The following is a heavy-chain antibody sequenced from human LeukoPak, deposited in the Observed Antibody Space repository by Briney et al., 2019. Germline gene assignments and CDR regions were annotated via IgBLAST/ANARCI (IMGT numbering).Heavy chain of an antibody. CDR1: GYTFTSYY. CDR2: IIPIFGTA. Sequence: SVKVSCKASGYTFTSYYMHWVRQAPGQGLEWMGGIIPIFGTANYAQKFQGRVTITADESTSTAYMELSSLRSEDTAVYYCARESFEELLSYFDYWGQGTLVTVSS. CDR3: ARESFEELLSYFDY. J-gene: IGHJ4*02. D-gene: IGHD3-10*01. V-gene: IGHV1-69*13.